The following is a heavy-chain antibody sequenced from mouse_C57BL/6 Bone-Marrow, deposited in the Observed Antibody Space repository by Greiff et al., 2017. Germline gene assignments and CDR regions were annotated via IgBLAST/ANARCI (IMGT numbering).Heavy chain of an antibody. CDR3: AIMITTKDYYAMDY. V-gene: IGHV2-2*01. Sequence: VQRVESGPGLVQPSQSLSITCTVSGFSLTSYGVHWVRQSPGKGLEWLGVIWSGGSTDYNAAFISRLSISKDNSKSQVFFKMNSLQADDTAIYYCAIMITTKDYYAMDYWGQGTSVTVSS. CDR1: GFSLTSYG. J-gene: IGHJ4*01. CDR2: IWSGGST. D-gene: IGHD2-4*01.